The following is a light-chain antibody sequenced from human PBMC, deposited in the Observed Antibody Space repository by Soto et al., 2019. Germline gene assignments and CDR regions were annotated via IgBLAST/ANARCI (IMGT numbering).Light chain of an antibody. J-gene: IGKJ3*01. CDR2: DAS. Sequence: EIVLTQSPGTLSLSPGERATLSCRASQSVSNTYLAWYHQNPGHAPRLLIYDASSRATGITDRFSGSGYGTDFHLTIPRLEPADFAVYSCQHYSRSPGLFTLGTGTKVDIK. V-gene: IGKV3-20*01. CDR3: QHYSRSPGLFT. CDR1: QSVSNTY.